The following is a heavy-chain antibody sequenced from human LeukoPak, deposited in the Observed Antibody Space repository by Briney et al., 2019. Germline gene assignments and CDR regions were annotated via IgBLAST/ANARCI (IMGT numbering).Heavy chain of an antibody. Sequence: GGSLRLSCAASGFTFSSYGMHWVRQAPGKELEWVAVIWYDGSNKYYADSVKGRFTISRDNSKNTLYLQMNSLRAEDAAVYYCARLCCDWYGGPDYWGQGTLVTVSS. V-gene: IGHV3-33*01. CDR2: IWYDGSNK. D-gene: IGHD6-19*01. CDR3: ARLCCDWYGGPDY. CDR1: GFTFSSYG. J-gene: IGHJ4*02.